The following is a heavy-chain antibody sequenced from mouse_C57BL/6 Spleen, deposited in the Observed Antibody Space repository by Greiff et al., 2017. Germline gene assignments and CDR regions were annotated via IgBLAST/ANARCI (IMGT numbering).Heavy chain of an antibody. V-gene: IGHV1-55*01. CDR1: GYTFTSYW. CDR2: IYPGSGST. CDR3: ARGELYYPYYFDY. J-gene: IGHJ2*01. D-gene: IGHD2-1*01. Sequence: QVQLQQSGAELVKPGASVKMSCKASGYTFTSYWITWVKQRPGQGLEWIGDIYPGSGSTNYNEKFKSKATLTVDTSSSTAYMQLSSLTSEDSAVYYGARGELYYPYYFDYWGQGTTLTVSS.